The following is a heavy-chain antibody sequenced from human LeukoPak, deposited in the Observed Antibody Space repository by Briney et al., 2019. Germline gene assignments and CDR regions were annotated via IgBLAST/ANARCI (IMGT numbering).Heavy chain of an antibody. V-gene: IGHV4-34*01. CDR1: GGSFSGYY. CDR3: ASKVRGAYWGHNWFDP. CDR2: INHSGST. J-gene: IGHJ5*02. Sequence: ASETLSLTCAVYGGSFSGYYWSWIRQPPGKGLEWIGEINHSGSTNYNPSLKSRVTISVDTSKNQFSLKLSSVTAADTAVYYCASKVRGAYWGHNWFDPWGQGTLVTVSS. D-gene: IGHD3-10*01.